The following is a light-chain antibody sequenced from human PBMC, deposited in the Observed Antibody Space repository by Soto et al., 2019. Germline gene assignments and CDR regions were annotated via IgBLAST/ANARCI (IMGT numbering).Light chain of an antibody. J-gene: IGKJ1*01. CDR2: GAT. V-gene: IGKV3-20*01. CDR1: QSVSSSY. CDR3: HQYGSSPAT. Sequence: IVFTQSPAILALSPGERATLSCRASQSVSSSYLAWYQQRRGQAPRLLIYGATSRDTGIPDRFSGSGSGTDCTLTISRLEPEDFSVYYCHQYGSSPATFGQGTKVDIK.